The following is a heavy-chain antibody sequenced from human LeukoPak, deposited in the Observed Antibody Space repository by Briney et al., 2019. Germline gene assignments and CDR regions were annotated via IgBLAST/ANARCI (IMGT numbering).Heavy chain of an antibody. V-gene: IGHV4-59*12. CDR3: ARDFLSVLEAFDI. Sequence: SETLSLTCTVSGASISSSFWTWIRQSPGKGLEWLAYIYYTGSTNLNPSLKSRLTISVDTSKNQFSLKLSSVTAADTAVYYCARDFLSVLEAFDIWGQGTMVTVSS. D-gene: IGHD3-3*02. CDR1: GASISSSF. CDR2: IYYTGST. J-gene: IGHJ3*02.